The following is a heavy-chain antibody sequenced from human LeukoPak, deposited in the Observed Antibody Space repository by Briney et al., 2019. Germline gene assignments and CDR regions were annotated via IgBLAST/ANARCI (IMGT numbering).Heavy chain of an antibody. CDR2: IKQDGSEK. J-gene: IGHJ4*02. D-gene: IGHD3-3*01. Sequence: GGSLRLSCAGSGFTFSTYWMSWVRQAPGKGLEWVANIKQDGSEKYYVDTVKGRFTISRDNSKNSLYLQMNSLRAEDTAVYYCARDRNTDFWSGYYTNYFDYWGQGTLVTVSS. CDR1: GFTFSTYW. CDR3: ARDRNTDFWSGYYTNYFDY. V-gene: IGHV3-7*01.